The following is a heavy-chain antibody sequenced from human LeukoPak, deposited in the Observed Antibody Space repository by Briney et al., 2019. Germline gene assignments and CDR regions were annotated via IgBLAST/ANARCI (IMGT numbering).Heavy chain of an antibody. CDR3: ARGDYYDSSGYYGWFDP. D-gene: IGHD3-22*01. CDR1: GGSFSGYY. V-gene: IGHV4-34*01. CDR2: INHRGST. J-gene: IGHJ5*02. Sequence: SETLSLTCAVYGGSFSGYYWSWIRQPPGKGLEWIGEINHRGSTNYNPSLKSRVTISVDTSKNQFSLKLSSVTAADTAVYYCARGDYYDSSGYYGWFDPWGQGTLVTVSS.